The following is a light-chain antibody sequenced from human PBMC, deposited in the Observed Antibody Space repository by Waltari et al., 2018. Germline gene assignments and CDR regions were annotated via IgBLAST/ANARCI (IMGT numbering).Light chain of an antibody. J-gene: IGLJ3*02. V-gene: IGLV3-1*01. Sequence: SYELTQSPSVSVSPGQKASITCSGDKLGNKYSFWYQVKPGQSPVLVINQGTKRPSGIPERFSGSNSGNTATLTVSGTQAMDEADYFCQAWDSNTAWVFGGGTKLTVL. CDR1: KLGNKY. CDR3: QAWDSNTAWV. CDR2: QGT.